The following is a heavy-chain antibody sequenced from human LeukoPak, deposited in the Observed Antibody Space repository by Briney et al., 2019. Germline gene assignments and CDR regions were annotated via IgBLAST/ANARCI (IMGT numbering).Heavy chain of an antibody. V-gene: IGHV3-21*01. CDR2: ISTSSSYI. J-gene: IGHJ4*02. D-gene: IGHD3-22*01. CDR3: ARDATYYFDI. CDR1: GFTFSGYA. Sequence: GGSLRLSCAASGFTFSGYAMNWVRQAPGKGLEWVSSISTSSSYIYYADSVKGRFTISRDNAKNSLFLQMNSLRVEDTAVYYCARDATYYFDIWGQGTLLTVSS.